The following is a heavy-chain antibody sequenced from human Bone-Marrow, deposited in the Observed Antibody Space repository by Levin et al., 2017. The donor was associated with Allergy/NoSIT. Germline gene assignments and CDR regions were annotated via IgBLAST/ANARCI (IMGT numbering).Heavy chain of an antibody. CDR2: MNPNSGNT. D-gene: IGHD3-22*01. Sequence: ASVKVSCKASGYTFTSYDINWVRQATGQGLEWMGWMNPNSGNTGYAQKFQGRVTMTRNTSISTAYMELSSLRSEDTAVYYCARAGLDSGYPHDAFDIWGQGTMVTVSS. J-gene: IGHJ3*02. CDR1: GYTFTSYD. CDR3: ARAGLDSGYPHDAFDI. V-gene: IGHV1-8*01.